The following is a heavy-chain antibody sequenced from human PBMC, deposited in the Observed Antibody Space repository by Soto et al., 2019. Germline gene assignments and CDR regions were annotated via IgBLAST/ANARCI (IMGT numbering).Heavy chain of an antibody. Sequence: SETLSLTCTVSGDSITSNSYFWAWIRQPPGKGLEWIGSIYYSGTTYYNPSLKSRVTISVDRSKNQFSLKLSSVTAADTAVYYCARHPPSSVYYGAGGYFDYWGQGTLVTVSS. V-gene: IGHV4-39*01. CDR3: ARHPPSSVYYGAGGYFDY. CDR1: GDSITSNSYF. J-gene: IGHJ4*02. CDR2: IYYSGTT. D-gene: IGHD3-10*01.